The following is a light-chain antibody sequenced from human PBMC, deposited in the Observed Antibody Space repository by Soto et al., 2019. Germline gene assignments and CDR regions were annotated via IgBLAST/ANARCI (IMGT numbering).Light chain of an antibody. CDR3: QQYNNWPPST. J-gene: IGKJ5*01. CDR2: GAS. Sequence: EIVMTQSPATLSVSPGERATLSCRASQSVSSKLAWYQQKPGQAPRLLIYGASTRATGIPARFSGSGSGTEFTLTISSLKSEDFAVYYCQQYNNWPPSTFGQGTRLEIK. CDR1: QSVSSK. V-gene: IGKV3-15*01.